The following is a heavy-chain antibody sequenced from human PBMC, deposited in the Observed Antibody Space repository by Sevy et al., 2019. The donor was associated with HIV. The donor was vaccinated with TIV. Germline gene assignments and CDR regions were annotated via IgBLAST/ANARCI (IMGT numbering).Heavy chain of an antibody. CDR3: ARGRGDPRADCFDY. CDR1: GFNFNIYS. D-gene: IGHD2-21*02. Sequence: GGSLRLSCAASGFNFNIYSMNWVRQAPGKGLEWVSSISGSSSYIFYADSVKGRFTISRDNAKNSLYLQMNRLRAEDTAVYYCARGRGDPRADCFDYWGQGNLVTVSS. V-gene: IGHV3-21*01. CDR2: ISGSSSYI. J-gene: IGHJ4*02.